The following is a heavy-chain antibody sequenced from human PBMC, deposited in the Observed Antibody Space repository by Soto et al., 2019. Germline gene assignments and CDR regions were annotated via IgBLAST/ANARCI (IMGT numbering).Heavy chain of an antibody. CDR1: GYSFTSYW. CDR3: ARLPGVLLWFGEEKNYYYYGMDV. CDR2: IYPGDSDT. D-gene: IGHD3-10*01. J-gene: IGHJ6*02. Sequence: GESLKISCKGSGYSFTSYWIGWVRQMPGKGLEWMGIIYPGDSDTRYSPSFQGQVTISADKSISTAYLQWSSLKASDTAMYYCARLPGVLLWFGEEKNYYYYGMDVWGQGTTVTVSS. V-gene: IGHV5-51*01.